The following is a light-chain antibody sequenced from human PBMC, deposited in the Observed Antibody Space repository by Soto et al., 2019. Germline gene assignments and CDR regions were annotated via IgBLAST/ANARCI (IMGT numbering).Light chain of an antibody. CDR3: QHYHSQSIT. J-gene: IGKJ4*01. Sequence: DILLIQSPATLSASVGDRITITCRASENIFKFLAWYQQRSWSAPNLLIYAASDLESGFPSRFRGSGSGTEFTLTIDNLQPNDSATYFCQHYHSQSITFGGGTQVDVK. CDR2: AAS. CDR1: ENIFKF. V-gene: IGKV1-5*01.